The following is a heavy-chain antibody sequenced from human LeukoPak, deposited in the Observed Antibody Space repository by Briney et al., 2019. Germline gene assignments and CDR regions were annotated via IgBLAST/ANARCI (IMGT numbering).Heavy chain of an antibody. Sequence: PSETLSLTCAVSGGSFSGYYWTWIRQPPGKGLEWIGEINHSGSTNYNPSLKSRVTISVDTSRKQFSLKLTSVTAADTAVYYCARKAQTGGCWYFDLWGRGTPVTVSS. CDR1: GGSFSGYY. V-gene: IGHV4-34*01. CDR2: INHSGST. D-gene: IGHD7-27*01. CDR3: ARKAQTGGCWYFDL. J-gene: IGHJ2*01.